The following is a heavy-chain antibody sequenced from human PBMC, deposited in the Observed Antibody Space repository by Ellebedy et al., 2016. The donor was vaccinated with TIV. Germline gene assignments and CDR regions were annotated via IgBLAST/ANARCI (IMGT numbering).Heavy chain of an antibody. D-gene: IGHD4-17*01. Sequence: GESLKISXAASGFTFSSYSMNWVRQAPGKGLEWVSYISSSSSTIYYADSVKGRFTISRDNAKNSLYLQMNSLRAEDTAVYYCARDVAHDYGDSPYGMDVWGQGTTVTVSS. CDR2: ISSSSSTI. CDR1: GFTFSSYS. J-gene: IGHJ6*02. V-gene: IGHV3-48*04. CDR3: ARDVAHDYGDSPYGMDV.